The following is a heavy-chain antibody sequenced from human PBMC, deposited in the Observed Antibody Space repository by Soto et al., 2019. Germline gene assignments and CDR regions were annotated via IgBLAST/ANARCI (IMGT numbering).Heavy chain of an antibody. Sequence: GSLRLSCAASGLTFNNAWMNWVRQAPGKGLEWVGRIKSKTEGGTTDYAAPVKGRFTISRDDSKNTLYLQMNSLKTEDTAVYYCTTDVPRRPSGNSWIFDYWGQGTLVTVSS. D-gene: IGHD6-13*01. CDR2: IKSKTEGGTT. CDR3: TTDVPRRPSGNSWIFDY. J-gene: IGHJ4*02. V-gene: IGHV3-15*07. CDR1: GLTFNNAW.